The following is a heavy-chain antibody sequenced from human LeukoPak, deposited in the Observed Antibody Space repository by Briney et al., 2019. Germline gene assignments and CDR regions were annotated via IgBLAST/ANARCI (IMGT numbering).Heavy chain of an antibody. D-gene: IGHD5-24*01. CDR2: IYYSGST. CDR3: ARCRDGCNYDFDY. Sequence: SETLSLTCTVSGGSISSYYWSWIRQPPGKGLEWIGYIYYSGSTNYNPSLKSRVTISVDTSKNQFSLKLSSVTAADTAVYYCARCRDGCNYDFDYWGQGTLVTVSS. V-gene: IGHV4-59*08. J-gene: IGHJ4*02. CDR1: GGSISSYY.